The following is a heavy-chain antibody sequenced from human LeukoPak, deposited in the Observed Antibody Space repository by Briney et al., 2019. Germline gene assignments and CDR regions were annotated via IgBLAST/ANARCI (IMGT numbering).Heavy chain of an antibody. CDR3: ARGFTVGDQLLKSNYFDY. D-gene: IGHD2-2*01. Sequence: SETLSLTCAVYGGSFSGYYWSWIRQPPGKGLEWIGEINHSGSTNYNPSLKSRVTISVDTSKNQFSLKLSSVTAADTAVYYCARGFTVGDQLLKSNYFDYWGQGTLVTVSS. V-gene: IGHV4-34*01. J-gene: IGHJ4*02. CDR2: INHSGST. CDR1: GGSFSGYY.